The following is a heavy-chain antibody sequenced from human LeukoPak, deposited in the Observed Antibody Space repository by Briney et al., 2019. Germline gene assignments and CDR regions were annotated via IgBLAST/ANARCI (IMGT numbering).Heavy chain of an antibody. CDR2: IYYSTST. Sequence: SASLCLTFTASGLSISTSSYYWASFRQLTGKLLDSFGSIYYSTSTYYNASLKSRVTISVDKSIIHFSLMLMCVNPPHPALSLCARCGYCDFWSGYKRATFDYWGQGTLVTVSS. CDR3: ARCGYCDFWSGYKRATFDY. V-gene: IGHV4-39*01. CDR1: GLSISTSSYY. D-gene: IGHD3-3*01. J-gene: IGHJ4*02.